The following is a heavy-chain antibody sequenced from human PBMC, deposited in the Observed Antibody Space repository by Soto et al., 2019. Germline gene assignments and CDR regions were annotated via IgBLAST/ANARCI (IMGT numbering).Heavy chain of an antibody. D-gene: IGHD3-22*01. V-gene: IGHV4-30-4*01. CDR1: GGSISSGYYY. Sequence: SETLSLTCTVSGGSISSGYYYWSWIRQPPGKGLEWIGYIYYSGSTYCNPSLKSRVTISVDTSKNQFSLKLSSVTAADTAVYYCARVPKGDQYYYHNSGYYYGLFDYWGQGTLVTVSS. CDR3: ARVPKGDQYYYHNSGYYYGLFDY. J-gene: IGHJ4*02. CDR2: IYYSGST.